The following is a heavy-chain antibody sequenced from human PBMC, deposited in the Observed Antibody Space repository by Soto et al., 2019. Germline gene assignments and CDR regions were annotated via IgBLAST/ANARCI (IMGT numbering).Heavy chain of an antibody. V-gene: IGHV4-59*01. CDR3: ARKEYYFDY. CDR2: ISHTGIT. CDR1: GGSISGYF. J-gene: IGHJ4*02. Sequence: PSETLSLTCTVSGGSISGYFWTWIRQPPGKGLEWIGYISHTGITNYNSSLKSRVTMSVDTSKNQFSLRVSSPTAADTAVYYCARKEYYFDYWGQGILVTVSS. D-gene: IGHD3-10*01.